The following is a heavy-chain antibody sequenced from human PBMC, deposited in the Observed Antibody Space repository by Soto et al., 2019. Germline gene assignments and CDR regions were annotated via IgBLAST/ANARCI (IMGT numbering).Heavy chain of an antibody. V-gene: IGHV3-15*01. J-gene: IGHJ6*02. CDR2: IKSKTDGGTT. D-gene: IGHD2-21*01. CDR3: TTDLYCGGDCYYYSVDV. CDR1: GFTFSNAW. Sequence: GGSLRLSCAASGFTFSNAWMSWVRQAPGKGLEWVGRIKSKTDGGTTDYAAPVKGRFTISRDDSKNTLYLQMNSLKTEDTAVYYCTTDLYCGGDCYYYSVDVWGQGTTVTVSS.